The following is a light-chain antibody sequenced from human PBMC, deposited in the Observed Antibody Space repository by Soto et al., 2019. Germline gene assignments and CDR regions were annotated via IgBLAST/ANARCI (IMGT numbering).Light chain of an antibody. CDR2: AAS. V-gene: IGKV1-9*01. CDR1: QGIATH. CDR3: QQVNTYPHT. J-gene: IGKJ2*01. Sequence: DIQLTQSPSFLSASVGDRVIITCRASQGIATHLAWFQQRPGKAPKLLIFAASTLQSGVPSRFSGSGSGTGFTLTISSLQPEDFATYYCQQVNTYPHTFGQGTKLEIK.